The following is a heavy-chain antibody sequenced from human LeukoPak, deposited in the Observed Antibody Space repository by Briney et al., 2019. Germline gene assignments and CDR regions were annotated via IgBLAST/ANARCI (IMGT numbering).Heavy chain of an antibody. Sequence: ASVKVSCKASGYTFTSYYMHWVRQAPGQGLEWMGIINSSGGSTSYAQKFQGRVTMTRDTSTSTVYTELSSLRSEDTAVYYCARGALAIFYGMDVWGQGTTVTVSS. D-gene: IGHD2-21*01. CDR1: GYTFTSYY. V-gene: IGHV1-46*01. CDR3: ARGALAIFYGMDV. CDR2: INSSGGST. J-gene: IGHJ6*02.